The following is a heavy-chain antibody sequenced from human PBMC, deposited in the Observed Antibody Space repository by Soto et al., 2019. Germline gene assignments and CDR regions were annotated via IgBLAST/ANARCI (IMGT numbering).Heavy chain of an antibody. Sequence: GGSLRLSCVASGFAFSGFGMHWVRQAPGKGLEWVAFISHDGSKKKFVDSVKGRFTISRDDSGNTLYLQMNSLRADDTAVYFCAKDWNDANYDYGTDVWGQGTTVTVSS. V-gene: IGHV3-30*18. CDR3: AKDWNDANYDYGTDV. J-gene: IGHJ6*02. CDR1: GFAFSGFG. D-gene: IGHD1-1*01. CDR2: ISHDGSKK.